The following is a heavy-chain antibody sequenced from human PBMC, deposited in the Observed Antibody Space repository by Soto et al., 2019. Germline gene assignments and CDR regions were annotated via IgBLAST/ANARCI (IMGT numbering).Heavy chain of an antibody. V-gene: IGHV3-23*01. CDR1: GFTFSSYA. CDR3: AKDLLGLKGYSSGWYVFDY. J-gene: IGHJ4*02. D-gene: IGHD6-19*01. CDR2: ISGSGGST. Sequence: EVQLLESGGGLVQPGGSLRLSCAASGFTFSSYAMSWVRQAPGKGLEWVSGISGSGGSTYYEDSVKGRFTISRDNSKYTVYLQMNSLGAEDTAVYYCAKDLLGLKGYSSGWYVFDYWGQGTLVTVSS.